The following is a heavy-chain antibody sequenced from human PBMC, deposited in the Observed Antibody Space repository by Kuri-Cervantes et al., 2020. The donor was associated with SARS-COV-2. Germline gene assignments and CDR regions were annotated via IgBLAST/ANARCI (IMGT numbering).Heavy chain of an antibody. D-gene: IGHD4-17*01. CDR1: GFTFGSYA. Sequence: GESLKISCAASGFTFGSYALHWVRQAPGKGLEWVAVISFDGSKKYYADSVKGRFTISRDNSKNTLYLQMNSLRAEDTAIYYCATDSGDYVLVYWGQRTLVTVSS. CDR3: ATDSGDYVLVY. V-gene: IGHV3-30-3*01. CDR2: ISFDGSKK. J-gene: IGHJ4*02.